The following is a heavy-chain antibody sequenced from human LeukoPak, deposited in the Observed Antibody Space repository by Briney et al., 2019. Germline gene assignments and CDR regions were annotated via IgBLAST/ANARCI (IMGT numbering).Heavy chain of an antibody. Sequence: GRSLRLSCAASGFTFSSSGMHWVRQAPGKGLEWVAIIWYDGSNTYYADSVKGRFTISRDNSKNTLYLQMNSLRAEDTAVYYCARGFSSSWVFDYWGQGTLVTVSS. J-gene: IGHJ4*02. CDR3: ARGFSSSWVFDY. V-gene: IGHV3-33*01. CDR1: GFTFSSSG. D-gene: IGHD6-13*01. CDR2: IWYDGSNT.